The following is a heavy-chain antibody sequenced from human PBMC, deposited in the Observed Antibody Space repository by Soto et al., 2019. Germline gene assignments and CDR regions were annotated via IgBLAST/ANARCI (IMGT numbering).Heavy chain of an antibody. J-gene: IGHJ4*02. D-gene: IGHD3-3*01. V-gene: IGHV3-23*01. CDR3: AKKAVGIPFEWLRPPFDS. CDR1: GFTFNSYA. CDR2: ISGSGGGT. Sequence: EVQLLESGGGLVQPGGSLRLSCAASGFTFNSYAMSWVRQAPGKGLEWVSGISGSGGGTHYADSVKGRFTISRDNSRNTLYLAMDSLRVEDTAVYYCAKKAVGIPFEWLRPPFDSWGQGTLVTVSS.